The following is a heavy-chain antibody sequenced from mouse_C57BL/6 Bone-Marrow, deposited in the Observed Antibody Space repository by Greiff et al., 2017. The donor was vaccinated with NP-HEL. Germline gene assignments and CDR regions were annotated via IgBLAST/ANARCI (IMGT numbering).Heavy chain of an antibody. CDR1: GYAFTNYL. V-gene: IGHV1-54*01. Sequence: QVQLQQSGAELVRPGTSVKVSCKASGYAFTNYLIEWVKQRPGQGLEWIGVINPGSGGTNYNEKFKGKATLTADKSSSTAYMQLSSLTSEDSAVYFCARRDYDYDLVFDVWGTGTTVTVSS. D-gene: IGHD2-4*01. J-gene: IGHJ1*03. CDR2: INPGSGGT. CDR3: ARRDYDYDLVFDV.